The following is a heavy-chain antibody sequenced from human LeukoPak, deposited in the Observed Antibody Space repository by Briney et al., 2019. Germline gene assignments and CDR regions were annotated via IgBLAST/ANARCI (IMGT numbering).Heavy chain of an antibody. V-gene: IGHV3-23*01. CDR1: GFTFNRNA. J-gene: IGHJ4*02. D-gene: IGHD6-19*01. CDR3: VRRGDASSGWGDHDF. Sequence: GGSLRLSCAASGFTFNRNAISWVPQAPGQGLEWVSTIGGSGDKTFYADSVKGRFTISRDNSKNMVHLQMNSLTGEDTALYYCVRRGDASSGWGDHDFWGQGALVTVSS. CDR2: IGGSGDKT.